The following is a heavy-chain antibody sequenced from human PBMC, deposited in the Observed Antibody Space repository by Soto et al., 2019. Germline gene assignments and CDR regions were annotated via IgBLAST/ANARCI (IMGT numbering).Heavy chain of an antibody. CDR2: INAGNGNT. Sequence: QVQLVQSGAEVKKPGASVKVSCKASGYTFTSYAMHWVRQAPGQRLERMGWINAGNGNTKYSQKFQGRVTITSDTSASTSYMDLSSLRSEDTAVYYCAGRLYFSSTSCYASTFDPWGQGTLVTVSS. V-gene: IGHV1-3*01. D-gene: IGHD2-2*01. CDR3: AGRLYFSSTSCYASTFDP. CDR1: GYTFTSYA. J-gene: IGHJ5*02.